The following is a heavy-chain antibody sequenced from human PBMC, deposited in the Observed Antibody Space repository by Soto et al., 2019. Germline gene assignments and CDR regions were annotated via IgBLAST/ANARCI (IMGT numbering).Heavy chain of an antibody. Sequence: QVQLQESGPRLVEASQTLSLTCTVSNASITSSRYYWSWVRQPPGKRLEWTGYIYHSGSTFYSPSLQSRLTMSVDTSKNQFSLTLRSVTAVDTAVYHCARMSGTYYVPDYWGQGTLVTVSS. CDR2: IYHSGST. CDR3: ARMSGTYYVPDY. CDR1: NASITSSRYY. D-gene: IGHD1-26*01. J-gene: IGHJ4*02. V-gene: IGHV4-31*03.